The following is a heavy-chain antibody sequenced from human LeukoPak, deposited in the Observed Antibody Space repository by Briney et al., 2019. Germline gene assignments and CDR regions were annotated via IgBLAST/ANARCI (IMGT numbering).Heavy chain of an antibody. CDR1: GGSFSGYY. J-gene: IGHJ4*02. D-gene: IGHD3-9*01. CDR3: ASRPPLTGGY. Sequence: SETLSLTCAAYGGSFSGYYWSWIRQPPGKGLEWIGEINHSGSTNYNPSLKSRVTISVDTSKNQFSLKLSSVTAADTAVYYCASRPPLTGGYWGQGTLVTVSS. CDR2: INHSGST. V-gene: IGHV4-34*01.